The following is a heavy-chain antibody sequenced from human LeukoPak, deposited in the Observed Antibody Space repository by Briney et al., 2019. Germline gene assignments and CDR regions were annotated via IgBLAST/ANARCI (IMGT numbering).Heavy chain of an antibody. CDR2: IYSGGST. V-gene: IGHV3-66*02. D-gene: IGHD5-24*01. J-gene: IGHJ4*02. CDR1: GVTVSSNY. CDR3: LVEMATISY. Sequence: GGSLRLSCAASGVTVSSNYMSWVRQAPGKGLEWVSVIYSGGSTYYADSVKGRFTISRDNSKNTLYLQMNSLRAEDTAVYYCLVEMATISYWGQGTLVTVSS.